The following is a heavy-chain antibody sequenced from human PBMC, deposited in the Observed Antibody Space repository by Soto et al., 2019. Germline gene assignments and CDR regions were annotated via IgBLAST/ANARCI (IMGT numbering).Heavy chain of an antibody. CDR1: GFTFDKVW. Sequence: DVQLVESGGGLVKPGGSLRLSCAVSGFTFDKVWMNWVRQAPGKGLEWVGRIKSKTDGGTTDYAAPVKGRFTISRDDSKNMLYLQMNSLKTEDTGMYFCTTGRYDLLYWGQGTLVTVSS. V-gene: IGHV3-15*07. D-gene: IGHD3-3*01. CDR2: IKSKTDGGTT. CDR3: TTGRYDLLY. J-gene: IGHJ4*02.